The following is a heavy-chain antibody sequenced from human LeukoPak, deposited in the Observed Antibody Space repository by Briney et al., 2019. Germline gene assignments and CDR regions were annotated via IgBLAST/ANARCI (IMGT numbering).Heavy chain of an antibody. CDR2: ISSSGSTI. D-gene: IGHD3-10*01. CDR1: GFTFSSYG. V-gene: IGHV3-48*04. J-gene: IGHJ4*02. CDR3: ARGWRYYGSGSYFDY. Sequence: GGSLRLSCAASGFTFSSYGMSWVRQAPGKGLEWVSYISSSGSTIYYADSVKGRFTISRDNAKNSLYLQMNSLRAEDTAVYYCARGWRYYGSGSYFDYWGQGTLVTVSS.